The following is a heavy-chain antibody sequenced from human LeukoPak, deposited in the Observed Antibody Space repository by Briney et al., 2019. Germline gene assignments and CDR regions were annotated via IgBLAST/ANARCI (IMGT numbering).Heavy chain of an antibody. J-gene: IGHJ4*02. CDR1: GYTLTELS. V-gene: IGHV1-24*01. Sequence: ASVKVSCKVSGYTLTELSMHWVRQAPGKGLEWMGGFDPEDGETIYAQKFQGRVTMTEDTSTDTAYMELSSLRSEDTAVYYCATVYGSGSDFPFDYWGQGTLVTVSS. CDR2: FDPEDGET. CDR3: ATVYGSGSDFPFDY. D-gene: IGHD3-10*01.